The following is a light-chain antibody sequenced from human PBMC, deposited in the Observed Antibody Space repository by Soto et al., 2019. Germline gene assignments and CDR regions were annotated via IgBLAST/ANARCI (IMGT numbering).Light chain of an antibody. Sequence: EIVLTQPPGTLSLSPGERATLSCRASQSVSSSYLTWYQHKPGQAPRLLIYGASSRATGIPNRFSGSGSGTDFTLTISRLEPEDFAVYYCQQYGSSTPITFGQGTRLEIK. CDR2: GAS. V-gene: IGKV3-20*01. CDR1: QSVSSSY. J-gene: IGKJ5*01. CDR3: QQYGSSTPIT.